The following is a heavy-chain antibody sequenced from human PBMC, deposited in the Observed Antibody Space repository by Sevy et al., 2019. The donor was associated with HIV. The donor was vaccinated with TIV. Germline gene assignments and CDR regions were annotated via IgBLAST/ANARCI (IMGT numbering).Heavy chain of an antibody. J-gene: IGHJ4*02. CDR3: VKLASCGGDCYYFDF. CDR2: MNPNSGHT. CDR1: GYTFTDYD. D-gene: IGHD2-21*02. V-gene: IGHV1-8*01. Sequence: ASVKVSCKASGYTFTDYDITWVRQVTGQGLELVGWMNPNSGHTAYTENFQGRVSTTRDTSISTAYMELSSLRSEDTAVYYCVKLASCGGDCYYFDFWGQGTLVTVSS.